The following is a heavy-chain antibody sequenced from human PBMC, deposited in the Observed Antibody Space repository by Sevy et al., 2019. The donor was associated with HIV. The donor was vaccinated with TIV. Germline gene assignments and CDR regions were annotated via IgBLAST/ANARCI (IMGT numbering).Heavy chain of an antibody. CDR1: GFTFSTYA. J-gene: IGHJ4*02. V-gene: IGHV3-30-3*01. CDR3: ARDQVGSIDY. CDR2: VSSDGSEI. Sequence: GGSLRLSCAVSGFTFSTYAMHWVRQAPGKGLECVAIVSSDGSEINYADSVKGRFTISRDNSRNTLYLQMNSLRTEDTALYYSARDQVGSIDYWGQGTLVTVSS. D-gene: IGHD1-26*01.